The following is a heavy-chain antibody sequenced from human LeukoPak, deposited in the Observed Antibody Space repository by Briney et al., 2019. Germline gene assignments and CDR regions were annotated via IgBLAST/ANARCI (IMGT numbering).Heavy chain of an antibody. Sequence: PGGPLRLSCAASGFTVSSNYMSWVRQAPGKGLEWVSVIYSGGSTYYADSVKGRFTISRDNSKNTLYLQMNSLRAEDTAVYYCARVGGLTIFGVADIWGQGTLVTVSS. D-gene: IGHD3-3*01. J-gene: IGHJ4*02. CDR3: ARVGGLTIFGVADI. CDR1: GFTVSSNY. V-gene: IGHV3-66*01. CDR2: IYSGGST.